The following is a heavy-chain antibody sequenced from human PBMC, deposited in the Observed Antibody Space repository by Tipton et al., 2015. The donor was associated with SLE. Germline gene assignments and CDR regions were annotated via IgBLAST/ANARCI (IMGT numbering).Heavy chain of an antibody. CDR3: ARRVLTWAYYYYMDV. CDR1: GFTFGSYG. D-gene: IGHD4/OR15-4a*01. CDR2: ISYDGDDK. Sequence: SLRLSCAASGFTFGSYGIHWVRQAPGKGLEWVAFISYDGDDKDYADSVKGRFTISRDNSKNTLFLQMNSLRAEDTAVYYCARRVLTWAYYYYMDVWGKGTTVTVSS. J-gene: IGHJ6*03. V-gene: IGHV3-30*04.